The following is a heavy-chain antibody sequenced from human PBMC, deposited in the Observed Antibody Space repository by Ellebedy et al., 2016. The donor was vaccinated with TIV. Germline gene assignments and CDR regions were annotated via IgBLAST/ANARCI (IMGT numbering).Heavy chain of an antibody. J-gene: IGHJ4*02. D-gene: IGHD1-1*01. V-gene: IGHV4-34*01. CDR2: IYYSGST. CDR3: ARDQSNAGASDY. CDR1: GGSFSGYY. Sequence: SETLSLTCAVYGGSFSGYYWSWIRQPPGKGLEWIGSIYYSGSTYYNPSLKSRVTISVDTSKNQFSLKLSSVTAADTAVYYCARDQSNAGASDYWGQGTLVTVSS.